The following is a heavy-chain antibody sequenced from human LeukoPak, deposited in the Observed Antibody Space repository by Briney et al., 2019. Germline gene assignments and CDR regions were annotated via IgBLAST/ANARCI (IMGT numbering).Heavy chain of an antibody. Sequence: GASVKVSCKASGYTFTSYGISWVRQAPGQGLEWMGWINPNSGGTNYAQKFQGRVTMTRDTSISTAYMELSRLRSDDTAVYYCARGYDSSGYYFSIVDFGFDYWGQGTLVTVSS. J-gene: IGHJ4*02. CDR1: GYTFTSYG. CDR2: INPNSGGT. CDR3: ARGYDSSGYYFSIVDFGFDY. V-gene: IGHV1-2*02. D-gene: IGHD3-22*01.